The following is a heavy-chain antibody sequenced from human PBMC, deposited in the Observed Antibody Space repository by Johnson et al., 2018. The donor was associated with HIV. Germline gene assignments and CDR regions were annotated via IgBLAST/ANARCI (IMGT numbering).Heavy chain of an antibody. V-gene: IGHV3-13*01. CDR1: GFTFSDHD. D-gene: IGHD6-13*01. CDR2: IGTIGDT. Sequence: VQLVESGGGLVHPGGSLRLSCAASGFTFSDHDMHWVRQTEGIGLEWVSAIGTIGDTHYHGSVKGRFTISRENATNFLYLQMNSLAAGDTAVYYCAKDRVAAAGHDAFDIWGQGTMVTVSS. J-gene: IGHJ3*02. CDR3: AKDRVAAAGHDAFDI.